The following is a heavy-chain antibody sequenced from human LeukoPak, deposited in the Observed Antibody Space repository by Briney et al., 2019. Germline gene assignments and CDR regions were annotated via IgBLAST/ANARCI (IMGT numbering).Heavy chain of an antibody. J-gene: IGHJ4*02. CDR2: INHSGST. CDR1: GGSFSGYY. Sequence: SETLSLTCAVYGGSFSGYYWSWIRQPPGKGLEWIGEINHSGSTNYNPSLKSRVTISEDTSKNQFSLKMSSVTAADTAVYYCARGVARTYYSDTSGYAAADYWGQGTLVTVSS. CDR3: ARGVARTYYSDTSGYAAADY. V-gene: IGHV4-34*01. D-gene: IGHD3-22*01.